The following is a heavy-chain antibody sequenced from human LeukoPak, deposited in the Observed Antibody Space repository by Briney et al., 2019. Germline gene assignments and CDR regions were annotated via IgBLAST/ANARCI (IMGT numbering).Heavy chain of an antibody. CDR3: ARLRDGYNYYYDY. V-gene: IGHV5-51*01. Sequence: HGASLKISCQGSGYSFTSYWIGRVRQLPGKGLEWMGIIYPGDSDTRYSPSFQGQVTISADKSISTAYLQWSSLKASDAAMYYCARLRDGYNYYYDYWGQGTLVTVSS. D-gene: IGHD5-24*01. CDR2: IYPGDSDT. CDR1: GYSFTSYW. J-gene: IGHJ4*02.